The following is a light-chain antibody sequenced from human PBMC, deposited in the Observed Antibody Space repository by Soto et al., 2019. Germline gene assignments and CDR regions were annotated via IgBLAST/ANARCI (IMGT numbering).Light chain of an antibody. V-gene: IGLV6-57*04. J-gene: IGLJ2*01. Sequence: NFMLTQPHSVSESPGKTLNISCNRSSGSIANNYVQWSQQRPGSAPTTVIYENNQRLSGVPDRFSGSTDGSSNSASLTISGLQTEDEADYYCQSYDSDFVVFGGGTKLTVL. CDR3: QSYDSDFVV. CDR2: ENN. CDR1: SGSIANNY.